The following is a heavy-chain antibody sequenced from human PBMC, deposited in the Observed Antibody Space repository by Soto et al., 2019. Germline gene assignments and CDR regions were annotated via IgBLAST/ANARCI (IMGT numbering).Heavy chain of an antibody. Sequence: QVQLVESGGDVVQPGRSLRLSCAASGFTFSFYAMHWVRQAPGKGLEWVAVISYNGRNKHYVDSVKGRFTISRDNSQHTLYLQMDSLRPDDTAVYYCARQAKIGDRSQFYFDSWGQGTLVTVSS. J-gene: IGHJ4*02. CDR3: ARQAKIGDRSQFYFDS. D-gene: IGHD3-16*01. V-gene: IGHV3-30*04. CDR1: GFTFSFYA. CDR2: ISYNGRNK.